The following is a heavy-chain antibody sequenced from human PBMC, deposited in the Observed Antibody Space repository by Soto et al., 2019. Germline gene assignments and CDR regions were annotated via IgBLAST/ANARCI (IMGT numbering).Heavy chain of an antibody. V-gene: IGHV4-4*02. CDR3: ARHIGVPGTRGFDY. D-gene: IGHD6-19*01. CDR1: GASISDNNW. CDR2: SYHSGTA. Sequence: QVQLQESGPGLVKPSGTLSLTCAVSGASISDNNWWSWVRQPPGTGLEWIGESYHSGTANYSPSLNSRVTISLDKSKNQISLQLSSVTAADSPVYYCARHIGVPGTRGFDYWGQGTLVTVSS. J-gene: IGHJ4*02.